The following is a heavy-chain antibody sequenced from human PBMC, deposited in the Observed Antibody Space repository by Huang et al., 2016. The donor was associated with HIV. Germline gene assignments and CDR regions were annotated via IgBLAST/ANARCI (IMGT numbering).Heavy chain of an antibody. Sequence: QVQLYQWGAGLLRPSETLSLTCAVYRGSLSGYYWSWIRQSPEKGLEWIGEINYSGTINYIPSLKSRVTISVDTSKKQLSLKLKSVTAADTAVYYCAREVMTSFGGPFDPWGQGTLVAVSS. D-gene: IGHD3-16*01. CDR3: AREVMTSFGGPFDP. J-gene: IGHJ5*02. CDR1: RGSLSGYY. CDR2: INYSGTI. V-gene: IGHV4-34*01.